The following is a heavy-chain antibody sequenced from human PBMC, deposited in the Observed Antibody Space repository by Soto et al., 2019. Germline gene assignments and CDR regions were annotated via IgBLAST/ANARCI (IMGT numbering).Heavy chain of an antibody. CDR2: INHSGST. CDR1: GGSFSGYY. CDR3: AGHTVDTAMVTALTYYYYYMDV. D-gene: IGHD5-18*01. Sequence: PSETLSLTCAVYGGSFSGYYWRWIRQPPGKGLEWIGEINHSGSTNYNPSLKSRVTISVDTPKNQFSLKLSSVTAADTAVYYCAGHTVDTAMVTALTYYYYYMDVWGKGTTVTVSS. J-gene: IGHJ6*03. V-gene: IGHV4-34*01.